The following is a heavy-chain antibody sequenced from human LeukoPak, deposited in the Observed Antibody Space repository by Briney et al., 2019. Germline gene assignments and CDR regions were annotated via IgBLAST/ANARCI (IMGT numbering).Heavy chain of an antibody. CDR3: AMNGQSGFSFDP. D-gene: IGHD3-3*01. CDR2: GDNRGGT. J-gene: IGHJ5*02. V-gene: IGHV4-34*01. Sequence: PSETLSLTCAVFGPSLNSHYWSWIRQFPGGGLEWIGEGDNRGGTKYNPSLKSRVAIFADTSKNQLSLRLTSVTAADTAVYHCAMNGQSGFSFDPWGQRTLVTVSS. CDR1: GPSLNSHY.